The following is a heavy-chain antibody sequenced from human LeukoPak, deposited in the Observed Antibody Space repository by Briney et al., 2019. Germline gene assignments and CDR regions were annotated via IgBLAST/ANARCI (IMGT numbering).Heavy chain of an antibody. CDR1: GFTFTSYA. Sequence: PGRSLRLSCAASGFTFTSYAMHWVRQAPGKGLEWVAVISYDGSNKYYADSVKGRFTISRDNSKNTLYLQMNSLRAEDTAVYYCARGGLGQLPSYYFDYWGQGTLVTVSS. D-gene: IGHD2-2*01. CDR3: ARGGLGQLPSYYFDY. CDR2: ISYDGSNK. V-gene: IGHV3-30-3*01. J-gene: IGHJ4*02.